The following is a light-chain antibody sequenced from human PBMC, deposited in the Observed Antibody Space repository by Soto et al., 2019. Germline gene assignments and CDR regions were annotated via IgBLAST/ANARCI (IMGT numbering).Light chain of an antibody. Sequence: QSVLTQPASVSGSPGRSITISCIGTSSDIGRYNYVSWYQQYPGKAPKFMIYDVSNRPSGVSNRFSGSKSGNTASLTISGLQAEDEADYYCSSYISSSTYVFGTGTKVTVL. CDR2: DVS. CDR3: SSYISSSTYV. V-gene: IGLV2-14*01. CDR1: SSDIGRYNY. J-gene: IGLJ1*01.